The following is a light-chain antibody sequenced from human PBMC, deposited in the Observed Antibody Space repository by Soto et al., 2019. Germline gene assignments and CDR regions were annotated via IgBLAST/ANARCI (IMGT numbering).Light chain of an antibody. J-gene: IGKJ1*01. CDR2: KAS. V-gene: IGKV1-5*03. Sequence: ASVGDRVTITCLASQTISSWLAWYQQKPGQAPKLLIYKASSLESAVPSRFSGSGSGTEFTLTISGLKTDDFANYYCQQYNNWHPWTFGQGTKVDI. CDR1: QTISSW. CDR3: QQYNNWHPWT.